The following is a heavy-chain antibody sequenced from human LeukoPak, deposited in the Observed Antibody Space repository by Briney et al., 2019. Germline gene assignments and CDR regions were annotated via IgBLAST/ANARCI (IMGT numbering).Heavy chain of an antibody. V-gene: IGHV3-30*02. CDR3: ATDWGTSSLYLVN. Sequence: GGSLRLSCAASGFTFSSHGMHWVRQAPGMGLEWVAFIQNDGKNKKYADSVKGRLTISRDNSKNTLYLQMNSLTVEDTAVYYCATDWGTSSLYLVNWGQGTLVTVSS. J-gene: IGHJ4*02. D-gene: IGHD6-6*01. CDR1: GFTFSSHG. CDR2: IQNDGKNK.